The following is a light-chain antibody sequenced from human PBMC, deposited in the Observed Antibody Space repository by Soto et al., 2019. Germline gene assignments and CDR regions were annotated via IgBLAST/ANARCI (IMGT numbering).Light chain of an antibody. Sequence: EIVLTQSPATLSLSPGGRSTLSCTPSQGVSSYLAWYQQKPGQAPRLLIYDASNRATGIPARFSGSGSGTDFTLTISSLEPEDFAVYYCQQRSNWPPITFGQGTLLEI. V-gene: IGKV3-11*01. CDR1: QGVSSY. CDR3: QQRSNWPPIT. CDR2: DAS. J-gene: IGKJ5*01.